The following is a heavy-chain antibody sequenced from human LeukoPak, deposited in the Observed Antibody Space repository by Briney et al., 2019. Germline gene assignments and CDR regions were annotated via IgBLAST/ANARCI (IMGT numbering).Heavy chain of an antibody. V-gene: IGHV4-34*01. Sequence: SETLSLTCAVYGGSFSGYYWSWIRQPPGKGLEWIGEINHSGSTNYYPSLKSRLTISVDTSKNQFSLKLSSVTAADTAVYYCARGAAPEDQDIVVVVAATRFDYWGQGTLVTVSS. D-gene: IGHD2-15*01. CDR2: INHSGST. J-gene: IGHJ4*02. CDR1: GGSFSGYY. CDR3: ARGAAPEDQDIVVVVAATRFDY.